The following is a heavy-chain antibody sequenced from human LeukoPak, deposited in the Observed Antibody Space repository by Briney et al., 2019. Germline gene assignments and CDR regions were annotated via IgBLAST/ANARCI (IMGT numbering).Heavy chain of an antibody. D-gene: IGHD3-3*01. Sequence: GGSLRLSCTASGLNFSVYYMTWIRQAPGDGLGAPGNGLEWLSHISKTGTSIYYADSVRGRFTISRDNAKNSLYLHMNSLRAEDTAVYYCVAGVALDYWGQGALFTVSS. V-gene: IGHV3-11*01. J-gene: IGHJ4*02. CDR1: GLNFSVYY. CDR3: VAGVALDY. CDR2: ISKTGTSI.